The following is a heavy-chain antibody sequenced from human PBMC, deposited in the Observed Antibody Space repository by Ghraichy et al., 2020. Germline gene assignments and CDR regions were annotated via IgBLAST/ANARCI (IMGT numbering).Heavy chain of an antibody. CDR2: ISSSSSYI. CDR1: GFTFSSYS. J-gene: IGHJ6*02. D-gene: IGHD3-10*01. Sequence: GGSLRLSCAASGFTFSSYSMNWVRQAPGKGLEWVSSISSSSSYIYSASSVKGRFTISRDNAKNSLYLQMNSLRAEDTAVYYCARDRQNDHTFYYYGSGSYYGMDVWGQGTTVTVSS. CDR3: ARDRQNDHTFYYYGSGSYYGMDV. V-gene: IGHV3-21*01.